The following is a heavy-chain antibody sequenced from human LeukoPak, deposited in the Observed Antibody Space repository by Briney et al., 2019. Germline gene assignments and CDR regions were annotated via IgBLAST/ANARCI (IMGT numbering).Heavy chain of an antibody. CDR2: IWYDGSNK. CDR1: GFTFSSYG. D-gene: IGHD2-2*01. CDR3: ARGNQLRRDYYYYGMDV. Sequence: GGSLRLSCAASGFTFSSYGMHWVRQAPGKGLEWVAVIWYDGSNKYYADSVKGRFTISRDNPKNTLYLQMNSLRAEDTAVYYCARGNQLRRDYYYYGMDVWGKGTTVTVSS. V-gene: IGHV3-33*01. J-gene: IGHJ6*04.